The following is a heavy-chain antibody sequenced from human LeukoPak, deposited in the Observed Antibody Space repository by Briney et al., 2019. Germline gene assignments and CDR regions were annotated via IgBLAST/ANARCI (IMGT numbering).Heavy chain of an antibody. J-gene: IGHJ4*02. CDR1: GGSISSGSYY. D-gene: IGHD6-13*01. CDR2: IYTSGST. Sequence: SQTLSLTCTVSGGSISSGSYYWSWIRQPAGKGLEWIGRIYTSGSTNYNPSLKSRVTISVDTSKNQFSLKLSSVTAADTAVYYCAGREPGIAENWGQGTLVTVSS. CDR3: AGREPGIAEN. V-gene: IGHV4-61*02.